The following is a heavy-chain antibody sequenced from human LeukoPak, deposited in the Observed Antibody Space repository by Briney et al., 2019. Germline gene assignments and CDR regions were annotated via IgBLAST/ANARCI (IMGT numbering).Heavy chain of an antibody. CDR1: GLSLSTSGVG. D-gene: IGHD1-1*01. CDR3: ADTVWERRGFDY. CDR2: IYWNDDK. V-gene: IGHV2-5*01. J-gene: IGHJ4*02. Sequence: ESGPTLVNPTPPLTLTSTFSGLSLSTSGVGVGWIRQPPGKALEWLALIYWNDDKRYSPSLKSRLTITKDTSKNHVVLTMPNMDPVDTATCYCADTVWERRGFDYWGQGTLVTVSS.